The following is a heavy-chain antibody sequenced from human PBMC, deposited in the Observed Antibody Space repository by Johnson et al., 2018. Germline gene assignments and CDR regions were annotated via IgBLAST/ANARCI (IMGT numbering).Heavy chain of an antibody. CDR2: ISDDGSNK. CDR3: ARAQGGDYVAEYFQH. Sequence: QVQLVQSGGGVVQPGRSLRVSCTASGFTFSSYAMHWVRQAPGKGLEWVAVISDDGSNKFYAESVKGRFTISSDNSTNRGYLQMHSLKIEDTAVFYCARAQGGDYVAEYFQHWGQGTLVTVSS. CDR1: GFTFSSYA. J-gene: IGHJ1*01. D-gene: IGHD4-17*01. V-gene: IGHV3-30-3*01.